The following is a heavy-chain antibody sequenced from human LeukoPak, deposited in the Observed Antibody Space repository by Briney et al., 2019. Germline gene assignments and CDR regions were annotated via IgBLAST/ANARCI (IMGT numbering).Heavy chain of an antibody. D-gene: IGHD6-6*01. V-gene: IGHV4-31*03. Sequence: PSQTLSLTCTVSGGSISSGDYYWSWIRQHPGKGLEWIGYIYYSGGTYYNPSLKSRVTISVDTSKNQFSLKLSSVTAADTAVYYCARLYTSFRAFDIWGQGTMVTVSS. CDR1: GGSISSGDYY. CDR2: IYYSGGT. CDR3: ARLYTSFRAFDI. J-gene: IGHJ3*02.